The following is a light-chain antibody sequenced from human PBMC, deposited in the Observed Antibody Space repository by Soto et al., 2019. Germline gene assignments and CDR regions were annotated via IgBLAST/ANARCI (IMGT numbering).Light chain of an antibody. V-gene: IGKV1-39*01. CDR1: QSISSY. J-gene: IGKJ3*01. CDR3: QHYNSYSEFS. Sequence: DIQMTQSPSSLSASVGDRVTITCRASQSISSYLHWYQQKPGKAPKLLIYSASSLQSGVPSRFSGSGSGTDFTLTISSLQPEDFATYYCQHYNSYSEFSFGPGTKVDIK. CDR2: SAS.